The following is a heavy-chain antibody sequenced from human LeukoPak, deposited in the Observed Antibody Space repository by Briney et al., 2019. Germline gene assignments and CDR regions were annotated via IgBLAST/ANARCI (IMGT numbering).Heavy chain of an antibody. CDR3: ARVGTVTTAFYNWFDP. CDR1: GGSFSDYY. J-gene: IGHJ5*02. D-gene: IGHD4-17*01. CDR2: INHSGNT. Sequence: PSETLSLTCAVYGGSFSDYYWSWIRQPPGKGLEWIGEINHSGNTNYNPSVKSRVIISIDTSKNQLSLNLRSVTATDTAIYYCARVGTVTTAFYNWFDPWGRGTLVTVSS. V-gene: IGHV4-34*01.